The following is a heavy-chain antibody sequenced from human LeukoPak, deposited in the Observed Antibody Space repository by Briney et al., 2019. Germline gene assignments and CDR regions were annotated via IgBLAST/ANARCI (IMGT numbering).Heavy chain of an antibody. Sequence: GGSLRFSCAASGFTFSSYWMHWVRQAPGKGLVWVSRINSDGSSTSYADSVKGRFTISRDNAKNTLYLQMNSLRAEDTAVYYCARDGRATAFDYWGQGTLVTVSS. CDR3: ARDGRATAFDY. D-gene: IGHD1-26*01. J-gene: IGHJ4*02. V-gene: IGHV3-74*01. CDR1: GFTFSSYW. CDR2: INSDGSST.